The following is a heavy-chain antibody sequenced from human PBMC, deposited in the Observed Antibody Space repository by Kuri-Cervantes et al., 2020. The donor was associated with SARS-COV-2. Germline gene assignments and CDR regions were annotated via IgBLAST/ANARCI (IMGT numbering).Heavy chain of an antibody. V-gene: IGHV4-34*01. CDR2: INHSGST. D-gene: IGHD3-16*02. CDR3: ARAGVWGSYRYSRFDY. Sequence: GSLRLSCTVSGGSISSYYWSWIRQPPGKGLEWIGEINHSGSTNYNPSLKSRVTISVDTSKNQFSLKLSSVTAADTAVYYCARAGVWGSYRYSRFDYWGQGTLVTVSS. CDR1: GGSISSYY. J-gene: IGHJ4*02.